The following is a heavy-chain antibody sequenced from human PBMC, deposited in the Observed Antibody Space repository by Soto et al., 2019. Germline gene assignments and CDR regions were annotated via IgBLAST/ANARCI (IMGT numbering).Heavy chain of an antibody. J-gene: IGHJ4*02. Sequence: LGLSCGASGFNFDDYAMQWARQVPGQGLEWDSGISWSSGTVDYADCVKGRVTISKKNAKNALYLQMNSLRAEDTAFYYCAKDHDEDFGYDLDYFDYWGQGTLVTVSS. D-gene: IGHD5-12*01. CDR1: GFNFDDYA. CDR2: ISWSSGTV. V-gene: IGHV3-9*01. CDR3: AKDHDEDFGYDLDYFDY.